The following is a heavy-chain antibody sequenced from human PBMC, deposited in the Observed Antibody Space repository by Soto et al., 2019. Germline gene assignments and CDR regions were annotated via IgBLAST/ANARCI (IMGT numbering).Heavy chain of an antibody. CDR1: GFTFSIYG. V-gene: IGHV3-30*18. J-gene: IGHJ5*02. CDR3: AKVGSYQLLLGWFDP. CDR2: ISYDGSNK. Sequence: QVQLVESGGGVVQPGRSLRLSCAASGFTFSIYGMHWVRQAPGKGLEWVAVISYDGSNKYYADSVKGRFTISRDNSKNTLYLQMNSLRAEDTAVYYCAKVGSYQLLLGWFDPWGQGTLVTVSS. D-gene: IGHD2-2*01.